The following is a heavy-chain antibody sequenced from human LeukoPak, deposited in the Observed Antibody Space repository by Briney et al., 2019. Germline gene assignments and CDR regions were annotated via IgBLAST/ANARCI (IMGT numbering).Heavy chain of an antibody. CDR3: ARHIGLGDCSSTSCYLDY. J-gene: IGHJ4*02. V-gene: IGHV5-51*01. D-gene: IGHD2-2*01. Sequence: GESLKISCKGSGYSFTSYWIGWVRQMPGKGLEWMGIIYPGDSDTRYSPSFQGQVTISADKSISTAYLQWSSLKAADTAMYCCARHIGLGDCSSTSCYLDYWGQGTLVTVSS. CDR2: IYPGDSDT. CDR1: GYSFTSYW.